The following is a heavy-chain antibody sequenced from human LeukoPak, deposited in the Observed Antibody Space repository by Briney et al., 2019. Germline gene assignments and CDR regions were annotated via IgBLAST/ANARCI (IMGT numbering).Heavy chain of an antibody. V-gene: IGHV3-66*01. CDR1: GFTFSNAW. D-gene: IGHD1-14*01. CDR2: IYSGGST. CDR3: ARVVYGASGY. J-gene: IGHJ4*02. Sequence: PGGSLRLSCAASGFTFSNAWMSWVRQAPGKGLEWVSGIYSGGSTYYADSVKGRFTISRDNSKNTLYLQMNSLRAEDTAVYYCARVVYGASGYWGQGTLVTVSS.